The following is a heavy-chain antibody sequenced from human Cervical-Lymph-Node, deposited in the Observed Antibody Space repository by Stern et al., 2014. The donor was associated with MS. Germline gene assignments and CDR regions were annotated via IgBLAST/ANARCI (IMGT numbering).Heavy chain of an antibody. D-gene: IGHD6-13*01. J-gene: IGHJ5*02. CDR3: ALSSETSDRWYSLGYDL. CDR1: GGTFSKFP. CDR2: IFPVFGTP. Sequence: VQLVQSGAEGTKPGSSGKVSCKASGGTFSKFPSSWVRQAPGQVLEWMGGIFPVFGTPTYAQEVRGRVTITADVSTSTVYMELSSLRSDDTAVYYCALSSETSDRWYSLGYDLWGQGTLVTVSS. V-gene: IGHV1-69*01.